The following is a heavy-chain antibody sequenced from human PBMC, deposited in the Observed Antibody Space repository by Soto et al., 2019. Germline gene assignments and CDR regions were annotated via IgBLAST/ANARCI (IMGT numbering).Heavy chain of an antibody. CDR1: VGTFSSYA. D-gene: IGHD4-4*01. Sequence: QVQPVQSGAEVKKPGSSVKVSCKASVGTFSSYAISWVRQAPGQGLEWMGGIIPIFGTANYAQKFQGRVTITADEATSTAYMELSSLRSEDTAVYYCARDGGVYDYSPFDYWGQGTLVTVSS. CDR3: ARDGGVYDYSPFDY. V-gene: IGHV1-69*12. J-gene: IGHJ4*02. CDR2: IIPIFGTA.